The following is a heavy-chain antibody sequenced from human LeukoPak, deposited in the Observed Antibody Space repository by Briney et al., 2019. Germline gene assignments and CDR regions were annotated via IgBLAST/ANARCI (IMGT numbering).Heavy chain of an antibody. CDR1: GFTFSDYY. D-gene: IGHD2-15*01. J-gene: IGHJ5*02. Sequence: PGGSLRLSCAASGFTFSDYYMSWIRQPPGKGLEWIGSIYYSGSTYYNPSLKSRVTISVDTSKNQFSLKLSSVTAADTAVYYCARGSRVVVAAPSRTNWFDPWGQGTLVTVSS. CDR3: ARGSRVVVAAPSRTNWFDP. CDR2: IYYSGST. V-gene: IGHV4-38-2*01.